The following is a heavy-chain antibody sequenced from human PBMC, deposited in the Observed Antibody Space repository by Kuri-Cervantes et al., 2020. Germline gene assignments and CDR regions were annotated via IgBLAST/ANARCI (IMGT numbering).Heavy chain of an antibody. CDR3: VRRYFDY. CDR2: ISYDGSKT. J-gene: IGHJ4*02. CDR1: GLTLSNYG. Sequence: GESLKISCAASGLTLSNYGMHWVRQAPGKGLEWVATISYDGSKTYYGNSVKGRFTISRDNSKNTQYLQMNRLRSEDTAVYYCVRRYFDYWGQGTLVTVSS. V-gene: IGHV3-30*03.